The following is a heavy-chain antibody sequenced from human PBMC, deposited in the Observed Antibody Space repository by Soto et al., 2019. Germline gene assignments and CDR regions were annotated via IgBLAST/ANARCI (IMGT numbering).Heavy chain of an antibody. V-gene: IGHV3-30*04. J-gene: IGHJ6*02. Sequence: GGSLRLSCAASGFTFSSYAMHWVRQAPGKGLEWVAVISYDGRNKEYGDSVKGRFTISRDNSKNTLYLQMSSLRADDAAVYYCARDRGMANYYYYGIDVWGQGTTVTVSS. CDR1: GFTFSSYA. CDR3: ARDRGMANYYYYGIDV. CDR2: ISYDGRNK. D-gene: IGHD3-10*01.